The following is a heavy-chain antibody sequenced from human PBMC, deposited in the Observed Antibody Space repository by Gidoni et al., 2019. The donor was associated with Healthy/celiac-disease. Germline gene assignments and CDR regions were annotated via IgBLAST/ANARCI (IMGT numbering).Heavy chain of an antibody. CDR2: IWYDGSNK. D-gene: IGHD1-26*01. V-gene: IGHV3-33*01. CDR3: ARDQGGSYFGY. Sequence: QVQLVESGGGVVQPGRSLRLSCAASGFTFSSYGMHWVRQAPGKGLEWVAVIWYDGSNKYYADSVKGRFTISRDNSKNTLYLQMNSLRAEDTAVYYCARDQGGSYFGYWGQGTLVTVSS. CDR1: GFTFSSYG. J-gene: IGHJ4*02.